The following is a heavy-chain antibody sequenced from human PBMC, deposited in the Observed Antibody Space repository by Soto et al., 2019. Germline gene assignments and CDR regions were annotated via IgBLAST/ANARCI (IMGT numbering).Heavy chain of an antibody. CDR3: ARDHYYDSSGYYYVGYYYGMDV. CDR2: ISGSGSNT. J-gene: IGHJ6*02. D-gene: IGHD3-22*01. CDR1: GVPFSGQS. V-gene: IGHV3-23*01. Sequence: GWSMRLSCAASGVPFSGQSVSWVRQTPGKGLEWVSAISGSGSNTYYADSVKGRFTISRDNSKNSLYLQMNSLRAEDTAVYYCARDHYYDSSGYYYVGYYYGMDVWGQGTTVTVSS.